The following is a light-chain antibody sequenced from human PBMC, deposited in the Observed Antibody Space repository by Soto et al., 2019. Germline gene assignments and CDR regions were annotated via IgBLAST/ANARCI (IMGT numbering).Light chain of an antibody. Sequence: DIQMTQSPSSLSASVGDRVIITCRASQSISDYVNWYQQQPGKAPKLLISTESTLRSGVPPRFSGRGSGTDFTLTIDSLQPADFATYYCQQSNTTPWTFGQGTKVEIK. V-gene: IGKV1-39*01. CDR3: QQSNTTPWT. CDR1: QSISDY. J-gene: IGKJ1*01. CDR2: TES.